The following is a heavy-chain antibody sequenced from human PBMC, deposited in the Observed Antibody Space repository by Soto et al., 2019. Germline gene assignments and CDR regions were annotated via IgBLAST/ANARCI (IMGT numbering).Heavy chain of an antibody. CDR1: GFTFSSYG. CDR2: ISYDGSNK. CDR3: GNCLGPRGTPEFYGMHV. Sequence: GGSPGLCSEASGFTFSSYGMHWVRQAPGKGLEWVAVISYDGSNKYYVDSVKGRFTISRDNSKNTLYLQMNCLRAEDTAVYYCGNCLGPRGTPEFYGMHVLGQGASLKLSS. V-gene: IGHV3-30*18. D-gene: IGHD3-10*01. J-gene: IGHJ6*02.